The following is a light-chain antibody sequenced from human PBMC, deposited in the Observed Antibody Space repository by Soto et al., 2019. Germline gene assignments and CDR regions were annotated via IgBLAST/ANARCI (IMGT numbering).Light chain of an antibody. V-gene: IGLV2-11*01. CDR3: CSFAGSFYV. CDR2: EVS. Sequence: QSVLTQPRSVSGSPGQSVAISCTGTSRDVDAYDFVSWYQHHPGKAHKLIISEVSKRPSGVSHRFSGSKSGNTASLTISGLQAEDEADYFCCSFAGSFYVFGTGTKLTVL. CDR1: SRDVDAYDF. J-gene: IGLJ1*01.